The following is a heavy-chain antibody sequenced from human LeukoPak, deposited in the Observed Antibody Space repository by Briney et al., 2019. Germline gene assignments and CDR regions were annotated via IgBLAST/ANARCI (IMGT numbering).Heavy chain of an antibody. CDR1: GGSISSGDYS. V-gene: IGHV4-31*03. CDR3: ARGYNYYDSSGYRFDY. Sequence: SETLSLTCTVSGGSISSGDYSWSWIRQHPGKGLEWIGYIYYSGTTYYNPSLKSRVTISVDTSKNQFSLKLTSVTAADTAVYYCARGYNYYDSSGYRFDYWGQGTLVTVSS. D-gene: IGHD3-22*01. CDR2: IYYSGTT. J-gene: IGHJ4*02.